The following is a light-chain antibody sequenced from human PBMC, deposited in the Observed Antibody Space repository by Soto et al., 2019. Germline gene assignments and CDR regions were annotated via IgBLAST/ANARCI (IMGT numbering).Light chain of an antibody. CDR3: LSYTTTSTIV. Sequence: QSVLTQPASVSGSPGQSIIISCTGTNSDIGAYNYVSWYQHHPGKAPRLMIFEVSNRPSAVASRFSGSKSGNTASLTISGLQADDEADYYCLSYTTTSTIVLGTGTKVTVL. V-gene: IGLV2-14*01. J-gene: IGLJ1*01. CDR2: EVS. CDR1: NSDIGAYNY.